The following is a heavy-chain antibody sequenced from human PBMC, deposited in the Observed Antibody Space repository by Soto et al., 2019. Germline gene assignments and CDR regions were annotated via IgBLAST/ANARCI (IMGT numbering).Heavy chain of an antibody. CDR3: ERGGSWFDP. V-gene: IGHV4-59*01. CDR2: IYFTGST. Sequence: SETLSLTCTVSGDSMSAYYWSWIRQPPGKGLEWIAYIYFTGSTNYNPSLKSRVTISIDTSTNQFSLKLTSVTAADTAVYYCERGGSWFDPWGQGTLVTVSS. J-gene: IGHJ5*02. CDR1: GDSMSAYY.